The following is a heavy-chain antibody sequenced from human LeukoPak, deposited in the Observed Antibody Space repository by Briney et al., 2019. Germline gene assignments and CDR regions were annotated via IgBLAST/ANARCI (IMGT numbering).Heavy chain of an antibody. CDR2: IDQYVHTK. CDR1: HLPLRDHW. CDR3: ARDRTASGWLTYYFDY. J-gene: IGHJ4*02. D-gene: IGHD6-19*01. Sequence: PGGSLRLSCAASHLPLRDHWMSWVRQAPGKGLEGVANIDQYVHTKLYVDSVRGRFTISRDNAQNSLFLQMNSLIAEDTAVYYCARDRTASGWLTYYFDYWGQGALVTVSS. V-gene: IGHV3-7*01.